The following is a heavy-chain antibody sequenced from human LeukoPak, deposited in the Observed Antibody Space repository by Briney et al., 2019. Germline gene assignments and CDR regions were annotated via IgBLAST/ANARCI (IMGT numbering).Heavy chain of an antibody. CDR1: GFMFNTYA. J-gene: IGHJ6*02. CDR3: AKDLSPLYYYYGMDV. CDR2: VSGSGSLT. V-gene: IGHV3-23*01. Sequence: GGSLRLSCGASGFMFNTYAMYWVRQAPGKGLEWVSDVSGSGSLTNYADSVKGRFTISRDNSKNTLYLQMNNLTTEDTAVYYCAKDLSPLYYYYGMDVWGQGTTVTVSS.